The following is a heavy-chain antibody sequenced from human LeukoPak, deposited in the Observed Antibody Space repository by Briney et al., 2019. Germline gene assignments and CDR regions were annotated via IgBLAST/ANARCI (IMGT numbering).Heavy chain of an antibody. J-gene: IGHJ6*02. CDR3: ARGGGLDV. CDR2: INHNGNVN. V-gene: IGHV3-7*03. D-gene: IGHD3-16*01. Sequence: GGSLRLSCAASGFTFSTYWMNWARQAPGKGLEWVASINHNGNVNYYVDSVKGRFTISRDNAKNSLYLQMSNLRAEDTAVYFCARGGGLDVWGQGATVTVSS. CDR1: GFTFSTYW.